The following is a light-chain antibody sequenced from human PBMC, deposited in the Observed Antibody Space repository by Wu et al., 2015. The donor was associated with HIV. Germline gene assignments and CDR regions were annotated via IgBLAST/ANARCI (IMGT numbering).Light chain of an antibody. CDR3: QQSYSYPRT. J-gene: IGKJ1*01. V-gene: IGKV1-5*03. Sequence: DIQMTQSPSTLSASVGDRVTITCRASQSISSWLAWYQQKPGKAPKLLIYKASSLESGVPSRLSGSGSGTEFTLTISSLQPDDFATYYCQQSYSYPRTFGQGTKVEFK. CDR2: KAS. CDR1: QSISSW.